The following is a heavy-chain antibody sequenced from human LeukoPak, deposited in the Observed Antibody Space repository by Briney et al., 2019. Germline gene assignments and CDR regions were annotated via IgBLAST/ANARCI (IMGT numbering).Heavy chain of an antibody. J-gene: IGHJ5*02. CDR2: INPNSGGT. CDR3: ARFDSSSWYNWFDP. V-gene: IGHV1-2*02. D-gene: IGHD6-13*01. Sequence: GASVKVSCKASGYTFTGYFMHWVRQAPGQGLEWMGWINPNSGGTNYAQKFQGRVTMTRDTSISTAYMELSRLRSDDTAVYYCARFDSSSWYNWFDPWGQGTLVTVSS. CDR1: GYTFTGYF.